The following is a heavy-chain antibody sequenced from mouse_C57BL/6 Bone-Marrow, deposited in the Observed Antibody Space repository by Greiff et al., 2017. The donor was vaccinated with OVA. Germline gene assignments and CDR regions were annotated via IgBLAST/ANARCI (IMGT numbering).Heavy chain of an antibody. CDR1: GYTFTDYY. J-gene: IGHJ3*01. CDR3: ARGAHYYGSRGGFAY. V-gene: IGHV1-76*01. CDR2: IYPGSGNT. Sequence: VQLQQSGAELVRPGASVKLSCKASGYTFTDYYINWVKQRPGQGLEWIARIYPGSGNTYYNEKFKGKATLTAEKSSSTAYMQLSSLTSEDSAVYFCARGAHYYGSRGGFAYWGQGTLVTVSA. D-gene: IGHD1-1*01.